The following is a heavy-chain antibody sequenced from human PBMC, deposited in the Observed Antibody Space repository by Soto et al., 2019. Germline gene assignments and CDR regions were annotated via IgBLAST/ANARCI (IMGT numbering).Heavy chain of an antibody. CDR1: GCTFSSYA. J-gene: IGHJ4*02. V-gene: IGHV1-69*06. CDR3: AIARRDGYNSAYFDY. CDR2: IIPIFGTA. Sequence: SVEVSCKASGCTFSSYAISWVRQAPGQGLEWMGGIIPIFGTANYAQKFQGRVTITADKSTSTAYMELSSLRSEDTAVYYCAIARRDGYNSAYFDYWGQGTLVTVSS. D-gene: IGHD5-12*01.